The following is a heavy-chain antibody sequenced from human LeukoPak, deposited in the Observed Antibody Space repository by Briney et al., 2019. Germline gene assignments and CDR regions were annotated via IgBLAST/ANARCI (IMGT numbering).Heavy chain of an antibody. D-gene: IGHD3-10*01. CDR3: ARAINYYGPFDY. V-gene: IGHV1-2*02. CDR1: GYTFTGYY. J-gene: IGHJ4*02. CDR2: INPNSGGT. Sequence: STAKVSCKASGYTFTGYYMHWVRQAPGQGLEWMGWINPNSGGTNYAQKFQGRVTTTRDTSISTAYMELSRLRSDDTAVYYCARAINYYGPFDYWGQGTLVTVSS.